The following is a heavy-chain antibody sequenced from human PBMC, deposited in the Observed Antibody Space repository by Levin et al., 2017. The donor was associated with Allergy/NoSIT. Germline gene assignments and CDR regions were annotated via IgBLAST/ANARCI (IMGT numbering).Heavy chain of an antibody. D-gene: IGHD6-19*01. V-gene: IGHV5-51*01. Sequence: GESLKISCQGSGYSFTSYWIGWVRQMPGKGLEWMGIIYPGDSDTRYSPSFQGQVTISADKSISTAYLQWSSLKASDTAMYYCARHWAYSSGWRDAFDIWGQGTMVTVSS. CDR2: IYPGDSDT. J-gene: IGHJ3*02. CDR3: ARHWAYSSGWRDAFDI. CDR1: GYSFTSYW.